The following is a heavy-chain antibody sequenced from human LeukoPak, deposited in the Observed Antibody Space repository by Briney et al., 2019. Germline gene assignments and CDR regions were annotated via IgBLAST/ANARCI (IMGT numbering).Heavy chain of an antibody. V-gene: IGHV3-21*01. CDR1: GFTFSSYS. CDR2: ISSSSSYI. CDR3: ARDRVVPAAGGSYYFDY. J-gene: IGHJ4*02. Sequence: PGGSLRLFCAASGFTFSSYSMNWVRQASGKGLEWVSSISSSSSYIYYADSVKGRFTISRDNAKNSLYLQMNSLRAEDTAVYYCARDRVVPAAGGSYYFDYWGQGTLVTVCS. D-gene: IGHD2-2*01.